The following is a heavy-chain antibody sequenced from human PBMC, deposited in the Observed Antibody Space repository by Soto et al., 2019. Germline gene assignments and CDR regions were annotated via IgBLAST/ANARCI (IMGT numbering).Heavy chain of an antibody. D-gene: IGHD6-19*01. CDR1: GFTFNTYN. CDR2: ISSSTGTI. J-gene: IGHJ4*02. V-gene: IGHV3-48*01. CDR3: ARVYGIAVAGTLDF. Sequence: GGSLRLSCAASGFTFNTYNMNWVRQAPGKGLEWVSYISSSTGTIYYADSVKGRFTISRDNAKNSLYLQMNSLRAEDTAVYYCARVYGIAVAGTLDFWGQGTLVTVSS.